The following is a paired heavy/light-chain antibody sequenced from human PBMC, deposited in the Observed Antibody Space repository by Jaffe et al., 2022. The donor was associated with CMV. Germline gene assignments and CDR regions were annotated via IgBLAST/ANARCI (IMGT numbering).Heavy chain of an antibody. CDR3: ARAGDSGYDTIPGWVYYYGMDV. J-gene: IGHJ6*02. CDR2: IYYSGST. CDR1: GGSISSYY. Sequence: QVQLQESGPGLVKPSETLSLTCTVSGGSISSYYWSWIRQPPGKGLEWIGYIYYSGSTNYNPSLKSRVTISVDTSKNQFSLKLSSVTAADTAVYYCARAGDSGYDTIPGWVYYYGMDVWGQGTTVTVSS. D-gene: IGHD5-12*01. V-gene: IGHV4-59*01.
Light chain of an antibody. CDR3: AAWDDSLSVRYV. V-gene: IGLV1-47*01. J-gene: IGLJ1*01. CDR2: RNN. Sequence: QSVLTQPPSASGTPGQRVTISCSGSSSNIGSNYVYWYQQLPGTAPKLLIYRNNQRPSGVPDRFSGSKSGTSASLAISGLRSEDEADYYCAAWDDSLSVRYVFGTGTKVTVL. CDR1: SSNIGSNY.